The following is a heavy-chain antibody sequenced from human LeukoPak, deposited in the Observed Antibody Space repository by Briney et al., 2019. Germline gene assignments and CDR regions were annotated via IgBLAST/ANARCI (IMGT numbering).Heavy chain of an antibody. D-gene: IGHD3-22*01. V-gene: IGHV5-51*01. J-gene: IGHJ4*02. CDR2: VNPYDSDT. CDR3: ASTIYYYDSSGYLE. Sequence: GESLKISCKGSGYRFTSYWIGWVRQVPGKGLEWMGIVNPYDSDTRYSPSFQGQVSISAEKSISTAYLQWSSLKASDSAMYYCASTIYYYDSSGYLEWGQGTLVTVSS. CDR1: GYRFTSYW.